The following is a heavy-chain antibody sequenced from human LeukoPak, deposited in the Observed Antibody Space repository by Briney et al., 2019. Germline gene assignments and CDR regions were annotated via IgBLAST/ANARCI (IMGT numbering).Heavy chain of an antibody. CDR2: MSSSGGDT. V-gene: IGHV3-23*01. CDR3: AGYFDKGGYYGRHDY. J-gene: IGHJ4*02. Sequence: GGSLRLSCAASGFAFNTYAMSWVRQAPGKGLEWVLAMSSSGGDTYYPDSVKGRFTISRDNSKNTLYLQMNSLRAEDTAVYYCAGYFDKGGYYGRHDYWGQGTLVTVSS. CDR1: GFAFNTYA. D-gene: IGHD3-22*01.